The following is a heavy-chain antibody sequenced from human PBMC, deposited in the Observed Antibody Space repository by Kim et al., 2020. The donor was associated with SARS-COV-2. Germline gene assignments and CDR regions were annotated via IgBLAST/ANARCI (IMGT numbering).Heavy chain of an antibody. J-gene: IGHJ6*02. CDR2: IYYSGST. Sequence: SETLSLTCTVSGGSISSSSYYWGWIRQPPGKGLEWIGSIYYSGSTYYNPSLKSRVTISVDTSKNQFSLKLSSVTAADTAVYYCARLRVGANMLGYYYYYGMDVWGQGTTVTVSS. CDR1: GGSISSSSYY. CDR3: ARLRVGANMLGYYYYYGMDV. V-gene: IGHV4-39*07. D-gene: IGHD1-26*01.